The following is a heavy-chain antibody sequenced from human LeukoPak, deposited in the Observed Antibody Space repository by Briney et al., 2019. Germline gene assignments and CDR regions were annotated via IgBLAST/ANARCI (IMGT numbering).Heavy chain of an antibody. D-gene: IGHD2-2*01. J-gene: IGHJ6*03. CDR2: INPNSGGT. V-gene: IGHV1-2*02. Sequence: ASVKVSCKASGYTFTGYYMHWVRQAPGQGLEWMGWINPNSGGTNYAQKFQGRVTMTRDTSISTAYMELSRLRSDDTAVYYCARDVIPRKDCSSTSCYYYYMDVWGKGTTVTVSS. CDR3: ARDVIPRKDCSSTSCYYYYMDV. CDR1: GYTFTGYY.